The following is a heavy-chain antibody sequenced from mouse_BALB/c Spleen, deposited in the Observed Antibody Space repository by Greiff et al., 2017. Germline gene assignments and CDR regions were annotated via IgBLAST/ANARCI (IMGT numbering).Heavy chain of an antibody. CDR2: IDPANGNT. CDR3: ARSPHYYGRSSYWYFDV. J-gene: IGHJ1*01. D-gene: IGHD1-1*01. Sequence: EVQLQQSGAELVKPGASVKLSCTASGFNIKDTYMHWVKQRPEQGLEWIGRIDPANGNTKYDPKFQGKATITAATSSNTAYLQLSSLTSEDTAVYYCARSPHYYGRSSYWYFDVWGAGTTVTGAS. V-gene: IGHV14-3*02. CDR1: GFNIKDTY.